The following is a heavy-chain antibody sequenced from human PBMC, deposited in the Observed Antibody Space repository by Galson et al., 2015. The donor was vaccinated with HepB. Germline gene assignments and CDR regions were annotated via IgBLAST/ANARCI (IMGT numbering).Heavy chain of an antibody. CDR1: GGTFSSYA. Sequence: SVKVSCKASGGTFSSYAISWVRQAPGQGLEWMGGIIPIFGTANYAQKFQGRVTITADESTSTAYMELSSLRSEDTAVYYCARGTWLVGYYYYYMDVWGKGTTVTVSS. V-gene: IGHV1-69*13. J-gene: IGHJ6*03. CDR2: IIPIFGTA. CDR3: ARGTWLVGYYYYYMDV. D-gene: IGHD6-19*01.